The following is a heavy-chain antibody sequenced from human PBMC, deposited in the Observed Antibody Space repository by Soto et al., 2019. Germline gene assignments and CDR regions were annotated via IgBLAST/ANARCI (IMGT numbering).Heavy chain of an antibody. D-gene: IGHD6-19*01. CDR3: ARAPIASGWYTY. V-gene: IGHV3-21*01. CDR2: ISSSSSYI. Sequence: GGSLRLSCAASGFTFSSYSMNWVRQVPGKGLEWVSSISSSSSYIYYADSVKGRFTISRDNAKNSLYLQMNSLRAEDTAVYYCARAPIASGWYTYWGQGTLVIVSS. CDR1: GFTFSSYS. J-gene: IGHJ4*02.